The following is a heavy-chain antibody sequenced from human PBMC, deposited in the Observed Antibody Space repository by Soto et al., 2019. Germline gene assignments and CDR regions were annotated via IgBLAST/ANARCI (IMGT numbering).Heavy chain of an antibody. CDR1: GDSISRYS. CDR2: IHYNGNT. J-gene: IGHJ4*02. CDR3: AREGNLGRWIQPLDS. Sequence: SQTQSLTCTFSGDSISRYSWSWIRQPPGKGLEWIGNIHYNGNTKYSPSLKSRVTMSVDTSKNHFSLKLISVTTADTAVYFCAREGNLGRWIQPLDSWGQGTLVTVS. D-gene: IGHD2-2*03. V-gene: IGHV4-59*01.